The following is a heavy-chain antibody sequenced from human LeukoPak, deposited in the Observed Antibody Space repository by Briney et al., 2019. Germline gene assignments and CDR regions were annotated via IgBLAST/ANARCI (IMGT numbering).Heavy chain of an antibody. V-gene: IGHV1-69*04. Sequence: ASVKVSCKASGGTFNNSPITWVRQAPGQGLEWVGRIIPLLAIAYYAPKFQGRVTITADKSTTTAYMEVNSLRSEDTAVYYCATENGHVTMVTNFAYWGQGTLVTVSS. D-gene: IGHD4-17*01. CDR1: GGTFNNSP. J-gene: IGHJ4*02. CDR2: IIPLLAIA. CDR3: ATENGHVTMVTNFAY.